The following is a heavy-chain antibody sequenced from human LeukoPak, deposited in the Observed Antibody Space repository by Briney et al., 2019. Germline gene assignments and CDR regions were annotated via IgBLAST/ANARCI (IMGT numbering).Heavy chain of an antibody. CDR2: INHSGST. J-gene: IGHJ6*03. CDR3: ARGRLRDSSGPEAYYYYYMDV. Sequence: SETLSLTCAVYGGSFSGYYWSWIRQPPGKGLEWIGEINHSGSTNYNPSLKSRVTRSVDTSKNQFSLKLSSVTAADTAVYYCARGRLRDSSGPEAYYYYYMDVWGKGTTVTVSS. CDR1: GGSFSGYY. V-gene: IGHV4-34*01. D-gene: IGHD6-19*01.